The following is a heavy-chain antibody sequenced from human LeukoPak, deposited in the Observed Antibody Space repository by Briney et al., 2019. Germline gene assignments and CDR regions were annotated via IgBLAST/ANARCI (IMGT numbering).Heavy chain of an antibody. D-gene: IGHD2-21*01. V-gene: IGHV3-74*01. J-gene: IGHJ5*02. CDR2: INSDVSST. Sequence: VGSLRLSCAASGFTFSRYWMHWVRQAPGKGLVWVSLINSDVSSTNYADPVKGRFTISRDNAKNTVYLQMNSLRAEDAAVYYCARTNSGGFDPWGQGTLVTVSS. CDR3: ARTNSGGFDP. CDR1: GFTFSRYW.